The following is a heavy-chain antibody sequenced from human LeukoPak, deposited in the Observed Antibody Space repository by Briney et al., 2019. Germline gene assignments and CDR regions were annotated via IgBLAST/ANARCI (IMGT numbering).Heavy chain of an antibody. CDR1: GGSISSYY. D-gene: IGHD2-2*01. Sequence: SETLSLTCAVSGGSISSYYWSWIRQPAGKGLEWIGRIYTSGSTNYNPSLKSRVTMSVDTSKNQFSLKLSSVTAADTAVYYCARLYCSSTSCSLDYWGQGTLVTVSS. CDR2: IYTSGST. J-gene: IGHJ4*02. CDR3: ARLYCSSTSCSLDY. V-gene: IGHV4-4*07.